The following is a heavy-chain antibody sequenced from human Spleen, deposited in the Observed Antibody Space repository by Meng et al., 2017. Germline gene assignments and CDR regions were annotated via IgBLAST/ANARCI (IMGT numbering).Heavy chain of an antibody. CDR2: ISAYNGNT. CDR3: ARKAGNCISTTCYSLDY. J-gene: IGHJ4*02. D-gene: IGHD2-2*01. CDR1: GYTFTSYG. V-gene: IGHV1-18*01. Sequence: ASAKVSCKASGYTFTSYGISWVRQAPGQGLEWMGWISAYNGNTNYAQKLQGRVTMTTDESTSTVYMELTRLTSEDTAVYFCARKAGNCISTTCYSLDYWGQGTLVTVSS.